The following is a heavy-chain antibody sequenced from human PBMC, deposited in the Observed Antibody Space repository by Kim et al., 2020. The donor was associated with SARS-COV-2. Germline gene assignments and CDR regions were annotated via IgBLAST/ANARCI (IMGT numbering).Heavy chain of an antibody. J-gene: IGHJ4*02. Sequence: TPSLKSRVTISVDTSKNQFSLKLSSVTAADTAVYYCASLGVGGSYYTVDYWGQGTLVTVSS. D-gene: IGHD1-26*01. V-gene: IGHV4-39*07. CDR3: ASLGVGGSYYTVDY.